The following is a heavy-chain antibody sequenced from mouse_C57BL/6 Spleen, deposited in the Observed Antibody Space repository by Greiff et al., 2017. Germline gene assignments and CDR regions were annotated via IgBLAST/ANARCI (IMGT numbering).Heavy chain of an antibody. D-gene: IGHD1-1*01. CDR1: GYTFTDYN. V-gene: IGHV1-18*01. Sequence: EVQRVESGPELVKPGASVKIPCKATGYTFTDYNMDWVKQSHGKSLEWIGDINPNNGGTIYNQKFKGKATLTVDKSSSTAYMELRSLTSEDTAVYYCALYCGSSPFAYWGQGTLVTVSA. CDR2: INPNNGGT. J-gene: IGHJ3*01. CDR3: ALYCGSSPFAY.